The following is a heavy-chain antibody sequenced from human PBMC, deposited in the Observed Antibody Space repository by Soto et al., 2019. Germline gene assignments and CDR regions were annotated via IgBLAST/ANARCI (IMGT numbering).Heavy chain of an antibody. J-gene: IGHJ4*02. D-gene: IGHD3-22*01. CDR1: GGSISSGNSY. Sequence: QVQLQESGPGLVKPSQTLSLTCTVSGGSISSGNSYWNWIRQHPGKGLEWIGYISYSGYTYYPPSLESRVTISVDTSKNQFSLKLSSVTAADTAVYYCARGDISMIVVAGGYSFDNWGQGTLVTVSS. V-gene: IGHV4-31*03. CDR2: ISYSGYT. CDR3: ARGDISMIVVAGGYSFDN.